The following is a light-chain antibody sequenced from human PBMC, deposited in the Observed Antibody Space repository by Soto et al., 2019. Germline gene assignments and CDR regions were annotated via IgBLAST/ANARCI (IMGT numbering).Light chain of an antibody. CDR1: QSVSSTY. CDR2: GTS. CDR3: PHSAFLPIR. Sequence: PSETGPHPGKASQSVSSTYLGWYQQQPGQPPRLLMSGTSNRATGTPDRFSGSGSGTDFTLTIISLEPEDFAVYCSPHSAFLPIRFGQGTRLAI. V-gene: IGKV3-20*01. J-gene: IGKJ5*01.